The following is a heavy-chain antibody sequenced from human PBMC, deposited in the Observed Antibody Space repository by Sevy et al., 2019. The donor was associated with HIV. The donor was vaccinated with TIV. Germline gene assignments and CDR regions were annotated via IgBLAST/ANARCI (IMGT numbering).Heavy chain of an antibody. V-gene: IGHV3-21*01. CDR1: GFTFSTYT. CDR2: ISSSSNYI. Sequence: GGSLRLSCAASGFTFSTYTMYWVRQAPGKGLEWVSSISSSSNYIYYADSVKGRFTISRDNAKNSLYLQMNSLRAEDTALYYCARPYGSGSWEAFDIWGQGTMVTVSS. CDR3: ARPYGSGSWEAFDI. D-gene: IGHD3-10*01. J-gene: IGHJ3*02.